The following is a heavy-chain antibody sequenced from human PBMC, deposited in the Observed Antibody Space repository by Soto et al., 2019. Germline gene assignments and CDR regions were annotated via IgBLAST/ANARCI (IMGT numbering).Heavy chain of an antibody. V-gene: IGHV3-11*01. J-gene: IGHJ4*02. CDR1: GFIFSDYY. D-gene: IGHD6-19*01. CDR2: ISSRGGTI. Sequence: PGGSLRLSCAASGFIFSDYYMTWIRQAPGKGLECISYISSRGGTISYADSVRGRFTISRDNAKNSLYLQMNSLRVEDTAVYYCAREEVADNGPFFDYWGQGTLVTVSS. CDR3: AREEVADNGPFFDY.